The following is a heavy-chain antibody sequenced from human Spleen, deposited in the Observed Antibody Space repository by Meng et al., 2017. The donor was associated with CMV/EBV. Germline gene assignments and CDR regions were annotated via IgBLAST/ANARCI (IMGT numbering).Heavy chain of an antibody. D-gene: IGHD6-13*01. Sequence: GESLKISCAASGFTFSNAWMSWVRQAPGKGLEWVGRIKSKTDGGTTDYAAPVKGRFTISRDDSKNTLYLQMDGLKTEDTAVYYCTADIASAGEGEFDYWGQGTLVTVSS. CDR2: IKSKTDGGTT. CDR3: TADIASAGEGEFDY. J-gene: IGHJ4*02. V-gene: IGHV3-15*01. CDR1: GFTFSNAW.